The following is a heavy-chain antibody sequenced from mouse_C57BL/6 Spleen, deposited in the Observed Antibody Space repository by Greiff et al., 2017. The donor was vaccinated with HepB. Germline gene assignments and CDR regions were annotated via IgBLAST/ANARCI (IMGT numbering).Heavy chain of an antibody. J-gene: IGHJ4*01. Sequence: EVKLVESGPELVKPGASVKMSCKASGYTFTDYNMHWVKQSHGKSLEWIGYINPNNGGTSYNQKFKGKATLTVNKSSSTAYIELRSLTSEDSAVYYCARDGGLRRYYAMDYWGQGTSVTVSS. CDR1: GYTFTDYN. V-gene: IGHV1-22*01. CDR3: ARDGGLRRYYAMDY. CDR2: INPNNGGT. D-gene: IGHD2-4*01.